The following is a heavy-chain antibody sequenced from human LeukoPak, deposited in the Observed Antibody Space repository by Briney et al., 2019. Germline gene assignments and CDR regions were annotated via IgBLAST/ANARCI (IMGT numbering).Heavy chain of an antibody. CDR2: ISSSGSTI. J-gene: IGHJ4*02. Sequence: GGSLRLSCAASGFTFSNYYMSWIRQAPGKGLEWVSYISSSGSTIYYADSVKGRFNISRDNAKNSLYLQMNSLRAEDTAVYYCARASDTAMVSYWGQGTLVTVPS. D-gene: IGHD5-18*01. CDR1: GFTFSNYY. V-gene: IGHV3-11*01. CDR3: ARASDTAMVSY.